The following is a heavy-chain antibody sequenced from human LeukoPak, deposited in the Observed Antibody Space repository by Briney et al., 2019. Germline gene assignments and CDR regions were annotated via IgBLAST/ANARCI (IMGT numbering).Heavy chain of an antibody. CDR3: ARDYDILVDAFDI. V-gene: IGHV3-21*01. CDR2: ISSSSSYI. J-gene: IGHJ3*02. CDR1: GFTFSSYE. Sequence: GGSLRLSCAASGFTFSSYEMNWVRQAPGKGLEWVSSISSSSSYIYYADSVKGRFTISRDNAKNSLYLQMNSLRAEDTAVYYCARDYDILVDAFDIWGQGTMVTVSS. D-gene: IGHD3-9*01.